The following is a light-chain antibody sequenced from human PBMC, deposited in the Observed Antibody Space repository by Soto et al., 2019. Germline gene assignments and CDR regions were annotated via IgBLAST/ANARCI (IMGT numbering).Light chain of an antibody. CDR1: QSINNY. J-gene: IGKJ2*01. V-gene: IGKV1-39*01. Sequence: IQLTQSPSSLSASVGDRVAITCRTSQSINNYLNWYQQKPGKAPKVLIYDATRLQSGVPSRFSGGGSGTDFTLTISSLQPEDFATYYCQQLNSHPRTFGQGTKLEIK. CDR3: QQLNSHPRT. CDR2: DAT.